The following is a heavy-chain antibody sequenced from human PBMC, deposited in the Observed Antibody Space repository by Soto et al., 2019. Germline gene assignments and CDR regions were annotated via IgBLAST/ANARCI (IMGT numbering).Heavy chain of an antibody. CDR2: IDSGSTTI. CDR3: VRDRMWEQWLGPHDAFEI. D-gene: IGHD6-19*01. Sequence: EEQLVESGGGLVQPGGSLRLSCAASGFTFSPYSLSWVRQAPGKGFAWISYIDSGSTTIYYADSVKGRFTISRDNAKNSLWLQMNSLRDEDTAIYYCVRDRMWEQWLGPHDAFEIWGQGTMVTVSS. V-gene: IGHV3-48*02. J-gene: IGHJ3*02. CDR1: GFTFSPYS.